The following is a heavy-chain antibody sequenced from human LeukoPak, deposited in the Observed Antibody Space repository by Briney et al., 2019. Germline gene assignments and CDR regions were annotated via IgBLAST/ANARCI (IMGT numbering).Heavy chain of an antibody. CDR2: ISDDGRDT. V-gene: IGHV3-30*04. CDR1: GLTFSTFP. Sequence: GTSLRLSCEASGLTFSTFPMHWVRQTPDKRLEWVAVISDDGRDTYNADSVKGRFTISRDNSKNTLYLQMNSLSPEDTAVVYCARVGRVSIYPSYMDVWGKGTTVTVSS. D-gene: IGHD6-6*01. J-gene: IGHJ6*03. CDR3: ARVGRVSIYPSYMDV.